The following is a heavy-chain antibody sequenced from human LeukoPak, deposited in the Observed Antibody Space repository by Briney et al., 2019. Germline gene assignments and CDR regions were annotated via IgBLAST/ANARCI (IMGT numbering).Heavy chain of an antibody. CDR2: IYHSGST. D-gene: IGHD6-13*01. J-gene: IGHJ6*03. CDR1: GGSISNYY. CDR3: ARADYSSTWSHDYYYMDV. V-gene: IGHV4-38-2*02. Sequence: SETLSLTCTVSGGSISNYYWNWTRQPPGKGLEWIGSIYHSGSTYYNPSLKSRVTISVDTSKNQFSLKLSSVTAADTTVYYCARADYSSTWSHDYYYMDVWGKGTTVTVSS.